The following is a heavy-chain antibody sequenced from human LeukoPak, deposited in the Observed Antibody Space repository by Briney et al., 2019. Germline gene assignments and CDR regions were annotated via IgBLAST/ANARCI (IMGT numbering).Heavy chain of an antibody. CDR1: GGSFSGYY. CDR2: INHSGST. Sequence: SETLSLTCAVYGGSFSGYYWSWIRQPPGKGLEWIGEINHSGSTNYNPSLKSRVTISVDTSKNQFSLKLSSVTAADTAVYYCARGFGPEGWELPRSGYYFDYWGQGTLVTVSS. D-gene: IGHD1-26*01. J-gene: IGHJ4*02. CDR3: ARGFGPEGWELPRSGYYFDY. V-gene: IGHV4-34*01.